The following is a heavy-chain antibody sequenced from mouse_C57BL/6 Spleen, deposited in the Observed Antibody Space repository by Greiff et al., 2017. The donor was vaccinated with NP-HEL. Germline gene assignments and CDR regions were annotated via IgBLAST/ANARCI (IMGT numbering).Heavy chain of an antibody. J-gene: IGHJ3*01. V-gene: IGHV1-64*01. Sequence: QVQLQQPGAELVKPGASVKLSCKASGYTFTSYWMHWVKQRPGQGLEWIGMIHPNSGSTNYNEKFKSKATLTVDKSSSTAYMQLSSLTSEDSAVYYCARTYDDPLCAYWGQGTLVTVSA. D-gene: IGHD2-3*01. CDR3: ARTYDDPLCAY. CDR1: GYTFTSYW. CDR2: IHPNSGST.